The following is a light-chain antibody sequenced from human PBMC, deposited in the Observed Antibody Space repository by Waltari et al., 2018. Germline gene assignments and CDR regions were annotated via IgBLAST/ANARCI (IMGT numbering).Light chain of an antibody. J-gene: IGKJ1*01. CDR1: QSRRGNY. CDR3: QQYVSSRT. Sequence: IVLTKSPCTLSLSPGESATVSCRASQSRRGNYLAWYQQKPGQAPRRLIYGASNRAAGIPDRFSGSGSGTDFTLTISRLEPEDFAVYHCQQYVSSRTFGQGTKVEIK. CDR2: GAS. V-gene: IGKV3-20*01.